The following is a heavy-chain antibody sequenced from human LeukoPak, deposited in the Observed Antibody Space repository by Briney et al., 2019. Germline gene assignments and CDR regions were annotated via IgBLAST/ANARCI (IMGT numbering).Heavy chain of an antibody. CDR1: GFTFSSYA. D-gene: IGHD4-11*01. CDR2: ISFDGTDA. V-gene: IGHV3-30*04. CDR3: ARELATVTSYFDY. Sequence: PGGSLRPSCAASGFTFSSYAIHWVRQAPGKGLEWVAVISFDGTDAFYADSVKGRFTISRDNSKNTLYLQMNSLRAEDTAVYYCARELATVTSYFDYWGQGTLVTVSS. J-gene: IGHJ4*02.